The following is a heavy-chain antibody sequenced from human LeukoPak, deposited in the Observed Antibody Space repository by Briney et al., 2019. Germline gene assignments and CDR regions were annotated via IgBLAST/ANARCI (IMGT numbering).Heavy chain of an antibody. J-gene: IGHJ4*02. Sequence: SETLSLTCTVSGGSISSYYWSWIRQPPGKGLEWIGSIYYSGSTYYNPSLKSRVTISVDTSKNQFSLKLSSVTAADTAVYYCASGRAYYDILTGYYIRNYFDYWGQGTLVTVSS. D-gene: IGHD3-9*01. CDR2: IYYSGST. CDR1: GGSISSYY. V-gene: IGHV4-39*07. CDR3: ASGRAYYDILTGYYIRNYFDY.